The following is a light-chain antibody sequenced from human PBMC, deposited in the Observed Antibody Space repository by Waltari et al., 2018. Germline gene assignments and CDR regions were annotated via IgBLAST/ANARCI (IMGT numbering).Light chain of an antibody. CDR1: NSDVGNYNF. CDR2: EVT. V-gene: IGLV2-23*02. J-gene: IGLJ3*02. Sequence: QSALTQPASVSGSPGQSITISCTGINSDVGNYNFVSWYQHHPGKAPKVMIYEVTKGTSGVSNRFAGSKSGNPASLTISGLQAEDEAEYYCCSYAGSTTSVMFGGGTKLTVL. CDR3: CSYAGSTTSVM.